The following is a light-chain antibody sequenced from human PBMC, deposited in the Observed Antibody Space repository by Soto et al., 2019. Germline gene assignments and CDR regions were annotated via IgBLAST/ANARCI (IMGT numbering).Light chain of an antibody. CDR2: AAS. Sequence: DIQMTQSPSSLSASVEDRVIITCRASQSISNNLNWYQQKPGKAPKLLIFAASSLQSGVPSRLSGSRSGPDFTLTISSLQPEDFATYYCQQSYSSPPTFGQGTKVDIK. CDR1: QSISNN. CDR3: QQSYSSPPT. V-gene: IGKV1-39*01. J-gene: IGKJ1*01.